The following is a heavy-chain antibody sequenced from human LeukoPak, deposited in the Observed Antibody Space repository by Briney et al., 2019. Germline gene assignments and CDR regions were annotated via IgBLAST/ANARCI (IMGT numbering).Heavy chain of an antibody. D-gene: IGHD4-17*01. CDR2: ISSSSSTI. CDR1: GFTFSSYS. V-gene: IGHV3-48*02. J-gene: IGHJ3*02. CDR3: ARDRATTVTTDAFDI. Sequence: HSGGSLRLSCAASGFTFSSYSMNWVRQAPGKGLEGVSYISSSSSTIYYADSVKGRFTISRDNAKNSLYLQMNSLRDEDTAVYYCARDRATTVTTDAFDIWGQGTMVTVSS.